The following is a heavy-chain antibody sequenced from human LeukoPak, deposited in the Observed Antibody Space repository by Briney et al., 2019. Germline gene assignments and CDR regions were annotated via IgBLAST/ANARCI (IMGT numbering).Heavy chain of an antibody. D-gene: IGHD4-11*01. Sequence: SETLSLXCAVSGYSISSGYYWGWIRQPPGKGLEWIGSIYHSGSTYYNPSLKSRVTISVDTSKNQFSLKLSSVTAADTAVYYCARHFIDSNYAYWGQGTLVTVSS. CDR2: IYHSGST. CDR3: ARHFIDSNYAY. V-gene: IGHV4-38-2*01. J-gene: IGHJ4*02. CDR1: GYSISSGYY.